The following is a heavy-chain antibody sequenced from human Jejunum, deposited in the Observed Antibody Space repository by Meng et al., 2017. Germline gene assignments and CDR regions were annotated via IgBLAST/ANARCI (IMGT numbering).Heavy chain of an antibody. V-gene: IGHV4-30-4*01. CDR1: GVSVTSSSYH. Sequence: QVQLQESGPGLVKPSQTLSLACTVSGVSVTSSSYHCSWIRQPPGKGLEWIGYIHHSGITYYNPSLRSRLLISIDTSKRQLSLTLNSVTAADTALYYCATIQSSPHFFNYWGQGTLVTVSS. D-gene: IGHD6-6*01. J-gene: IGHJ4*02. CDR2: IHHSGIT. CDR3: ATIQSSPHFFNY.